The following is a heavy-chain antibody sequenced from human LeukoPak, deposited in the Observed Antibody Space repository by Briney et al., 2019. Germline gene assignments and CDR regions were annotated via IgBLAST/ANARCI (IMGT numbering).Heavy chain of an antibody. D-gene: IGHD4-17*01. V-gene: IGHV4-59*02. Sequence: SETLSLTCTVSGTTVSIDYWSWIRQPPGKGLEGVVCIHHSGSSKYNSSLNNRVTISLDKSKNQFSLSLTSVTVADTAVYYCAREHGDYALAYSGQGTLVTVSS. J-gene: IGHJ4*02. CDR3: AREHGDYALAY. CDR1: GTTVSIDY. CDR2: IHHSGSS.